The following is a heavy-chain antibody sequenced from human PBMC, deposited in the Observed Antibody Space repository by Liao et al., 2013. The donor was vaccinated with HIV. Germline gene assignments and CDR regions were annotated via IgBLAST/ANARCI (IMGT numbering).Heavy chain of an antibody. J-gene: IGHJ5*02. D-gene: IGHD3-16*01. CDR2: IIHSGTT. CDR1: SGSFSAYY. Sequence: QVQLRQWGAQLLKPSETLSLTCDVYSGSFSAYYWTWIRQPPGKRLEWIGEIIHSGTTNHNPSLQSRVTMTVDTSKNQLSLKLTSVTAADTAVYYCARDPGDRRWFDPWGQGTQVTVSS. V-gene: IGHV4-34*12. CDR3: ARDPGDRRWFDP.